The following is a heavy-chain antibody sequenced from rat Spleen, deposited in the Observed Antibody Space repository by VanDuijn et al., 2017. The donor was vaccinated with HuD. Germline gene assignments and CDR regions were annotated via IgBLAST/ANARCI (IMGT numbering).Heavy chain of an antibody. J-gene: IGHJ1*01. V-gene: IGHV5-29*01. CDR3: ARQGPYYGYNAYWYFDF. CDR2: ISYDGSNT. CDR1: GFTFSDYG. D-gene: IGHD1-9*01. Sequence: EVQLVESGGGLVQPGRSLKVSCAASGFTFSDYGMAWVRQAPTKGLEWVATISYDGSNTHYRDSVKGRFTIFRDNAKSILYLQMDSLRSEDTATYYCARQGPYYGYNAYWYFDFWGPGTMVTVSS.